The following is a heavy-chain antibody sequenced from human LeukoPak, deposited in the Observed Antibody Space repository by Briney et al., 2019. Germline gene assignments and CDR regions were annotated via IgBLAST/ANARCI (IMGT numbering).Heavy chain of an antibody. Sequence: VGSLRLSCAASGFTFSSYWMHWVRQAPGKGLVWVSRINSDGSSTSYADSVKGRFTISRDNAKNTLYLQMNSLRAEDTAVYYCARDRGDDYYYYYMDVWGKGTTVTVSS. D-gene: IGHD7-27*01. CDR3: ARDRGDDYYYYYMDV. CDR1: GFTFSSYW. V-gene: IGHV3-74*01. CDR2: INSDGSST. J-gene: IGHJ6*03.